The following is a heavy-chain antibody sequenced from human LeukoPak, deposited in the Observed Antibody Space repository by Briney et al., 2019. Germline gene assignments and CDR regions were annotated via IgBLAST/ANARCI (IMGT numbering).Heavy chain of an antibody. J-gene: IGHJ4*02. Sequence: GGSLRLSCAASEFSVGSNYMTWVRQAPGKGLEWVSLIYSGGSTYYADSVKGRFTISRDNSKNTLYLQMNSLRAEDTAVYYCAKDTGDFDYWGQGTLVTVSS. CDR2: IYSGGST. CDR1: EFSVGSNY. CDR3: AKDTGDFDY. D-gene: IGHD3-10*01. V-gene: IGHV3-53*01.